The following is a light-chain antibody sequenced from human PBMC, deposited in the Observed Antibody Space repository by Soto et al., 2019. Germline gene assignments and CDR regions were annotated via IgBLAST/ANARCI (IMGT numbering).Light chain of an antibody. CDR1: SGHITYA. V-gene: IGLV4-69*01. J-gene: IGLJ2*01. CDR2: LNSDGSH. Sequence: QLVLTQSPSASASLGASVNLTCTLSSGHITYAIAWHQQQPEKGPRYLMKLNSDGSHSKGDGIPDRFSGSSSGAERYLTISSLQSEDEADYYCQTWATGIRVFGGGTKLTVL. CDR3: QTWATGIRV.